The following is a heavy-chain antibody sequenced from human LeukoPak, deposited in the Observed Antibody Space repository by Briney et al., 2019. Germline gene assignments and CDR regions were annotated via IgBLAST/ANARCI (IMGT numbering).Heavy chain of an antibody. CDR3: ARGYCSGGSCYGGSTYYFDY. CDR1: GFTFSSYA. D-gene: IGHD2-15*01. V-gene: IGHV3-30*14. Sequence: GGSLRLSCAASGFTFSSYAMHWVRQAPGKGLEWVAVISYDGSNKYYADSVKGRFTISRDNSKNTLYLQMNSLRAEDTAVYYCARGYCSGGSCYGGSTYYFDYWGQGTLVTVSS. CDR2: ISYDGSNK. J-gene: IGHJ4*02.